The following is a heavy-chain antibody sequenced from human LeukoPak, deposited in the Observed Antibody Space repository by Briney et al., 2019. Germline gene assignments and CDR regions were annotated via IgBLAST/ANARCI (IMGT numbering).Heavy chain of an antibody. V-gene: IGHV4-30-4*08. CDR1: GGSISSGDYY. Sequence: SETLSLTCTVSGGSISSGDYYWSWIRQPPGKGLEWIGYIYYSGSTYYNPSLKSRVTISVDTSKNQFSLKLNSVTAADTAVYYCARDLRYDYGDYQTAFDIWGQGTMVTVSS. D-gene: IGHD4-17*01. J-gene: IGHJ3*02. CDR2: IYYSGST. CDR3: ARDLRYDYGDYQTAFDI.